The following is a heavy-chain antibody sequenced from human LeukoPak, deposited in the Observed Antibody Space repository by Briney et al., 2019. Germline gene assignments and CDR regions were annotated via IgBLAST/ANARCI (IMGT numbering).Heavy chain of an antibody. CDR3: ARDSSGYRYYYYYYGMDV. D-gene: IGHD3-22*01. CDR2: TSYDGSNK. V-gene: IGHV3-30*04. J-gene: IGHJ6*02. Sequence: GGSLRLSCAASGFTFSSYAMHWVRQAPGKGLEWVAVTSYDGSNKYYADSVKGRFTISRDNSKNTLYLQMNSLRAEDTAVYYCARDSSGYRYYYYYYGMDVWGQGTTVTVSS. CDR1: GFTFSSYA.